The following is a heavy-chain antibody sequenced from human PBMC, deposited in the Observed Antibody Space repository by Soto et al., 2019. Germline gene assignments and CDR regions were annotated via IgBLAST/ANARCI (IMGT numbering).Heavy chain of an antibody. D-gene: IGHD3-22*01. V-gene: IGHV3-30*18. CDR2: ISYDGSNK. CDR1: GSPFRSYG. J-gene: IGHJ4*02. CDR3: AKDTYYHASTGYYVFDY. Sequence: QVQLVESGGGVVQPGRSLRLSCAASGSPFRSYGMHWVRQAPGKGLEWVAAISYDGSNKNYVDSVKGRFTISRDNSENTLDLQMISLRSEDAAVYYCAKDTYYHASTGYYVFDYWGQGTLVTVSS.